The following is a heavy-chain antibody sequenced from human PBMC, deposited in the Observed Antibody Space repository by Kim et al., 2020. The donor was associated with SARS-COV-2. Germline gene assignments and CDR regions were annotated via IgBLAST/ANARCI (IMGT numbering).Heavy chain of an antibody. J-gene: IGHJ4*02. CDR3: TVVVAATYYFDY. Sequence: NYAQKLQGRVTMTTDTSTSTAYMELRSLRSDDTAVYYCTVVVAATYYFDYWGQGTLVTVSS. V-gene: IGHV1-18*01. D-gene: IGHD2-15*01.